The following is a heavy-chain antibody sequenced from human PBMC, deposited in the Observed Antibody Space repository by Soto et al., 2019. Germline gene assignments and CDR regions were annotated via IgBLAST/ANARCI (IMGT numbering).Heavy chain of an antibody. CDR3: ATHHPGAKPDIVVVPAAMAGAFDI. J-gene: IGHJ3*02. CDR1: GYTFTSYD. Sequence: ASVKVSCKASGYTFTSYDINWVRQATGQGLEWMGWMNPNSGNTGYAQKFQGRVTMTRNTSISTAYMELSSLRSEDTAVYYCATHHPGAKPDIVVVPAAMAGAFDICGQGTMVTVSS. CDR2: MNPNSGNT. V-gene: IGHV1-8*01. D-gene: IGHD2-2*01.